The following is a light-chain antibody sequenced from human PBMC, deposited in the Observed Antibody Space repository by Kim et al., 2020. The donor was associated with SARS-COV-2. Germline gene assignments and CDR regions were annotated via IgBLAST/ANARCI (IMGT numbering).Light chain of an antibody. CDR3: QQRGSWPPAIT. CDR2: DAA. CDR1: HNVDIN. Sequence: GESATRSCTASHNVDINLAWYQQTPGQPPRLLIYDAAIRAAGIPDRFSGSGSGTDFTLTIGSLAPEDFAVYYCQQRGSWPPAITFGGGTKVDIK. V-gene: IGKV3-11*01. J-gene: IGKJ4*01.